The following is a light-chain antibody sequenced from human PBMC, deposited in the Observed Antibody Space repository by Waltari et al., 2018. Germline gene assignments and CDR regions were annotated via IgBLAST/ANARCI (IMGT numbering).Light chain of an antibody. Sequence: DIQMTQSPSSLSASVGDRVTITCQASQDISNYLNWYQQKPGKAPKLLIYDESNLETGIPSRFSESGSGTDFTFTISSLQPEDIATYYCQQYDNLPTVTFGPGTKGDIK. CDR3: QQYDNLPTVT. J-gene: IGKJ3*01. V-gene: IGKV1-33*01. CDR1: QDISNY. CDR2: DES.